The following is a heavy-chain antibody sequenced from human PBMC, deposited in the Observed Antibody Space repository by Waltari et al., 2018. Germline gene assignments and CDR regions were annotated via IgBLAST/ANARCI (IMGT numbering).Heavy chain of an antibody. Sequence: EVQLVESGGGLVQPGGSLRLSCAASGFTFSSYAMSWVRQAPGKGMEWVSAISGSGGSTYYADSVKGRFTISRDNSKNTLYLQMNSLRAEDTAVYYCAKAGRLGYCSSTSCYGGYYYYMDVWGKGTTVTVSS. V-gene: IGHV3-23*04. CDR1: GFTFSSYA. D-gene: IGHD2-2*01. CDR3: AKAGRLGYCSSTSCYGGYYYYMDV. CDR2: ISGSGGST. J-gene: IGHJ6*03.